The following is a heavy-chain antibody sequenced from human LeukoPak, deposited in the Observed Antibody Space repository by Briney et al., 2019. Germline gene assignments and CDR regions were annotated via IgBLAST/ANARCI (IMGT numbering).Heavy chain of an antibody. CDR3: ARARLDYGTYDY. D-gene: IGHD4-17*01. J-gene: IGHJ4*02. CDR2: IYYSGST. V-gene: IGHV4-31*03. CDR1: GGSISSGGYY. Sequence: RASETLSLTCTVSGGSISSGGYYWSWIRQHPGKGLEWIGYIYYSGSTYYNPSLKSRVTISVDTSKNQFSLKLSSVTAADTAVYYCARARLDYGTYDYWGQGTLVTVSS.